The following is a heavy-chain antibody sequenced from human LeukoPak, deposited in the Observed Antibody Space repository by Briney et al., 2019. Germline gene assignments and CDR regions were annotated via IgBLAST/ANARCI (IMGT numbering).Heavy chain of an antibody. CDR1: GYTFTIYD. CDR3: ARGRAGEWEPLGGHYYYGMDV. Sequence: ASVKVSCKASGYTFTIYDINWVRQATGQGLEWMGWMKPNSGNTGYAQKFQGRVTMTRNTSISTAYMELSSLRSEDAAVYYCARGRAGEWEPLGGHYYYGMDVWGQGTTVTVSS. CDR2: MKPNSGNT. D-gene: IGHD1-26*01. J-gene: IGHJ6*02. V-gene: IGHV1-8*01.